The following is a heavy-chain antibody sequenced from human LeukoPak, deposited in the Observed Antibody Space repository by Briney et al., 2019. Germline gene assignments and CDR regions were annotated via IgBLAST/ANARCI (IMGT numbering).Heavy chain of an antibody. Sequence: ASVKVSCKASGYTFTGYYMHWVRQAPGQGLEWMGWINPNSGGTNYAQKFQGRVTMTRDTSISTAYMELNSLRAEDTAVYYCAKDRYGGPTPKYFQHWGQGTLVTVSS. V-gene: IGHV1-2*02. CDR3: AKDRYGGPTPKYFQH. J-gene: IGHJ1*01. CDR1: GYTFTGYY. CDR2: INPNSGGT. D-gene: IGHD4-23*01.